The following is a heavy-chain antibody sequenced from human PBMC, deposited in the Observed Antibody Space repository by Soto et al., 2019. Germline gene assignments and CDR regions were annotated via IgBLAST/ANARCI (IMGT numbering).Heavy chain of an antibody. CDR3: ARWIQLWYYFDY. V-gene: IGHV4-39*07. D-gene: IGHD5-18*01. J-gene: IGHJ4*02. CDR1: GGSISSSSYY. CDR2: IYYSGST. Sequence: SETLSLTCTVSGGSISSSSYYWGWIRQPPGKGLEGIGSIYYSGSTYYNPSLKSRVTISVDTSKNQFSLKLSSVTAADTAVYYCARWIQLWYYFDYWGQGTLVTVSS.